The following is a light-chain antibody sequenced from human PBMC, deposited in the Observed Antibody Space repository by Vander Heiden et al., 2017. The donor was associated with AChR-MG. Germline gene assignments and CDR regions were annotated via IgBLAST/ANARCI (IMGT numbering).Light chain of an antibody. CDR2: DAS. V-gene: IGKV1-33*01. J-gene: IGKJ3*01. CDR1: QDISNY. Sequence: DIQMTHSPSSLSASVGDRVTITCQASQDISNYLNWYQQKPGKAPKLLIYDASNLETGVPSRFSGSGSGTEFTFTISSLQPEDIATYYCQQYDNLPYTFGHGTKLDIK. CDR3: QQYDNLPYT.